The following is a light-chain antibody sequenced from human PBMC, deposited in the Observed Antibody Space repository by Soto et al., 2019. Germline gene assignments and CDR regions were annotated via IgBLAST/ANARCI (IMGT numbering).Light chain of an antibody. Sequence: DVVMTQSPLSLPVTLGQPASISCRSSQSLVHSDGNTYLNWFQQRPGQSPRRLIYKVSNRDSGVPARFSGSGSGTDFTLKISRVEAEDVGVYYGLQTIHWPWTFGQGTKVEIK. J-gene: IGKJ1*01. CDR2: KVS. CDR3: LQTIHWPWT. CDR1: QSLVHSDGNTY. V-gene: IGKV2-30*02.